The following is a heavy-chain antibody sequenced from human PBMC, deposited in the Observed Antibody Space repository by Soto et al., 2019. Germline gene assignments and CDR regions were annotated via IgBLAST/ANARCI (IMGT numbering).Heavy chain of an antibody. V-gene: IGHV4-4*02. CDR2: IYHSGST. D-gene: IGHD3-10*01. J-gene: IGHJ4*02. CDR3: ARRGGYYYGSGSYYNFDY. Sequence: TSETLSLTCAVSGGSISSSNWWSWVRQPPGKGLEWIGEIYHSGSTNYNPSLKSRVTISVDKSKNQFSLKLSSVTAADTAVYYWARRGGYYYGSGSYYNFDYWGQGTLVTVSS. CDR1: GGSISSSNW.